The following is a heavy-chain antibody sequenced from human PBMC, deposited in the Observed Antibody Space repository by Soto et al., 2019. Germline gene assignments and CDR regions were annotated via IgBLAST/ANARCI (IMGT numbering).Heavy chain of an antibody. CDR1: GFPFSSYW. Sequence: PGGSLRLSCAASGFPFSSYWMSWVRQAPGKGLEWVANIKEDGSQKYYVDSVKGRFSISRDNGKNSLYLQMNSLRGEDTAVYYCARIARGPLFAMDVWGQGTMVTVSS. J-gene: IGHJ6*02. CDR3: ARIARGPLFAMDV. CDR2: IKEDGSQK. V-gene: IGHV3-7*01.